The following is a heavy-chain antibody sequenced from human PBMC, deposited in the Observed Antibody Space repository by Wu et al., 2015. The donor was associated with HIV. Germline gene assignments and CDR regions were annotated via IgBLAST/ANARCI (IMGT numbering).Heavy chain of an antibody. J-gene: IGHJ4*02. CDR3: AREPAAGWVAGY. CDR2: INPKSGHT. CDR1: QYTFINYD. Sequence: QVQLVQSGAEVTEPGASVMVSCKASQYTFINYDVHWVRQAAGQGLEWMGWINPKSGHTGYSQNFQDRVTMTRDTSINTAYLDLIRLTFDDTAVYFCAREPAAGWVAGYWGQGTLVTVSS. D-gene: IGHD6-13*01. V-gene: IGHV1-2*02.